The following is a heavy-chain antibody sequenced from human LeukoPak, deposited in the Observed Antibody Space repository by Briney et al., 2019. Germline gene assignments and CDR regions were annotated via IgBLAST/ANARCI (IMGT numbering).Heavy chain of an antibody. D-gene: IGHD6-13*01. CDR2: INGDESST. Sequence: PGGSPRLSCAASGFTFSRYWMQWVRQAPGKGLVWVSRINGDESSTTYADSVKGRFTFSRDNAKNTLYLQMNSLRADDTAVYYCARDPAADKSNPYYFDYWGQGTLVTVSS. J-gene: IGHJ4*02. CDR3: ARDPAADKSNPYYFDY. V-gene: IGHV3-74*01. CDR1: GFTFSRYW.